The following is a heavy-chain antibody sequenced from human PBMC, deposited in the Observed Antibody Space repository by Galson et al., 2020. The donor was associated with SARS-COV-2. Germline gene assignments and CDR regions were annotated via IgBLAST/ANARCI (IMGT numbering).Heavy chain of an antibody. J-gene: IGHJ6*02. CDR3: ARDLGYYDSSGYYNPSYYYYGRDV. CDR2: IKQDGSEK. D-gene: IGHD3-22*01. Sequence: GESLKISCAASGFPFSSHWMSWVRQAPGKGLEWVANIKQDGSEKYYVDSVKGRFTISRDNAKNSLYLQMNSLRAEDTAVYYCARDLGYYDSSGYYNPSYYYYGRDVWGQGTTVTVSS. CDR1: GFPFSSHW. V-gene: IGHV3-7*01.